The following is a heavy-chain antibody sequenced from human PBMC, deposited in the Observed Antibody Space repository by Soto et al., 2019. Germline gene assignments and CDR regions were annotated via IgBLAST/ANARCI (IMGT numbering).Heavy chain of an antibody. Sequence: GGSLRLSCVAAGFTFSDYAMAWVRQSPGKGLEWVSSISGSGGSTYYADSVKGRFTISRDNSKNTVFLQMNSLRAEDTAVYYCAKDHGMDVWGQGATVTVSS. CDR2: ISGSGGST. CDR1: GFTFSDYA. V-gene: IGHV3-23*01. J-gene: IGHJ6*02. CDR3: AKDHGMDV.